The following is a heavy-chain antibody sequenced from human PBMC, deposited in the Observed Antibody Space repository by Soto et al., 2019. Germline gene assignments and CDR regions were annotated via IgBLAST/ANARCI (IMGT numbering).Heavy chain of an antibody. Sequence: SETLSLTCTVSGGSITSYYCGWIRQPPGRGLEWIGYIYYSGSANYNPSLKSRVTMSVDTSKNQFSLKLSSVTAADTAVYYCARSVFPWGQGTLVTVSS. J-gene: IGHJ5*02. CDR2: IYYSGSA. V-gene: IGHV4-59*12. CDR3: ARSVFP. CDR1: GGSITSYY.